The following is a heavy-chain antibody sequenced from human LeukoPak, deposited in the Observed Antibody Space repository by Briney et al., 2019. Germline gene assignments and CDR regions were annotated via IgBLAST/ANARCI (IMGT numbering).Heavy chain of an antibody. CDR3: ARHTVAGTAYYYYYGMDV. CDR2: IYHSGST. J-gene: IGHJ6*02. V-gene: IGHV4-4*02. D-gene: IGHD6-19*01. Sequence: PSGTLSLTCAVSGGSISSSNWWSWVRQPPGKGLEWIGEIYHSGSTNYNPSLKSRVTISVDTSKNQFSLKLSSVTAADTAVYYCARHTVAGTAYYYYYGMDVWGQGTTVTVSS. CDR1: GGSISSSNW.